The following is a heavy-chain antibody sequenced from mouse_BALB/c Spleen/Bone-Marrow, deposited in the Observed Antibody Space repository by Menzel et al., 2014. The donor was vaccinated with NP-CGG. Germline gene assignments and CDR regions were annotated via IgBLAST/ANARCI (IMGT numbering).Heavy chain of an antibody. V-gene: IGHV1S130*01. CDR2: IHPNSGNT. J-gene: IGHJ1*01. CDR1: GYTFTSSW. CDR3: ARSTTATYFDV. D-gene: IGHD1-2*01. Sequence: VKLMESGSVLVRPGASVKLSCKASGYTFTSSWMHWAKQRPGQGLEWIGEIHPNSGNTNYNEKFKGKATLTVDTPSSTAYVDLSSLTSEDSAVYYCARSTTATYFDVWGAGTTVTVSS.